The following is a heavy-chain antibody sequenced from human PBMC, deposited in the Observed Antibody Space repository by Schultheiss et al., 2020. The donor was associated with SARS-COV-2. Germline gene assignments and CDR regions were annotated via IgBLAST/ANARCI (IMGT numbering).Heavy chain of an antibody. Sequence: GGSLRLSCAASGFTVSSNYMSWVRQAPGKGLEWVSVIYSGGSTYYADSVKGRFTISRHNSKNTLYLQMNSLRAEDTAVYYCAKVMYNWNDDAFDIWGQGTMVTVSS. J-gene: IGHJ3*02. V-gene: IGHV3-53*04. CDR2: IYSGGST. CDR3: AKVMYNWNDDAFDI. D-gene: IGHD1-1*01. CDR1: GFTVSSNY.